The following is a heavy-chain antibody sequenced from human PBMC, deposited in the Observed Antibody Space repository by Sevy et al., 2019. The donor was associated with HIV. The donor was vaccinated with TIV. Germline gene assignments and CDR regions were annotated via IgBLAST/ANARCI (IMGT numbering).Heavy chain of an antibody. CDR1: GFTFNIYG. CDR3: AKDLRAAVGPFDY. Sequence: GGSLRLSCAASGFTFNIYGMHWVRQAPGNGLEWVAVISNDGNNKYYADSVKGRFTISRDNSKNTLFLQMDSLRAEDTAVYYSAKDLRAAVGPFDYWGQGTLVTVSS. V-gene: IGHV3-30*18. D-gene: IGHD6-13*01. CDR2: ISNDGNNK. J-gene: IGHJ4*02.